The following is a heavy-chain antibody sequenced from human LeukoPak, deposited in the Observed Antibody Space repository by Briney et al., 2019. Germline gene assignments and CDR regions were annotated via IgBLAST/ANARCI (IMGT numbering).Heavy chain of an antibody. CDR3: ARDRREYCSSTSCYTGEYYYYYMDV. D-gene: IGHD2-2*02. Sequence: ASVKVSCKASGGTFSSYAISWVRQAPGQGLEWMGGIIPIFGTANYAQKFQGRVTITADESTSTAYMELSSLRSEDTAVYYCARDRREYCSSTSCYTGEYYYYYMDVWGKGTTVTVSS. CDR2: IIPIFGTA. J-gene: IGHJ6*03. V-gene: IGHV1-69*13. CDR1: GGTFSSYA.